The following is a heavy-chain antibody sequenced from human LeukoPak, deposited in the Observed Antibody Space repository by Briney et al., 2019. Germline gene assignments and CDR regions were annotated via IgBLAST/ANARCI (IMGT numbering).Heavy chain of an antibody. CDR2: ISPYNGHT. CDR1: GYTFTSYG. D-gene: IGHD3/OR15-3a*01. V-gene: IGHV1-18*01. J-gene: IGHJ4*02. CDR3: ARDGLGSRSSGY. Sequence: ASVKVSCKASGYTFTSYGFSWVRQAPGQGLDWMGWISPYNGHTNYAQNLQGRVTMTTDTSTRTAYMELRSLTSGDTAVYYCARDGLGSRSSGYWGQGTLVTVSS.